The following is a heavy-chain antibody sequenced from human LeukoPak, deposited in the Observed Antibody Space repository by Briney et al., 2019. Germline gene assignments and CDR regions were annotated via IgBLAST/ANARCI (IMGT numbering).Heavy chain of an antibody. CDR1: GGSISSYY. Sequence: PSETLSLTCTVSGGSISSYYWSWIRQPPGKGLEWIGYIYYSGSTNYNPSLKSRVTISVDTSKNQFSLKLSSVTAADTAVYYCASLPRGRPAVWGQGTLATVSS. J-gene: IGHJ4*02. CDR3: ASLPRGRPAV. CDR2: IYYSGST. V-gene: IGHV4-59*01.